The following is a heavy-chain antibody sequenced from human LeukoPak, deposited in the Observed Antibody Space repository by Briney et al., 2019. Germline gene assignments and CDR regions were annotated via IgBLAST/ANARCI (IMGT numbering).Heavy chain of an antibody. V-gene: IGHV4-4*07. D-gene: IGHD3-10*01. J-gene: IGHJ6*02. CDR3: ARDQSITMVRGVIITQDGMDV. CDR1: GGSISSYY. Sequence: SGTLSLTCTVSGGSISSYYRCWIRQPPGKGLEWIGRIYTSGSTKYNPSLKSRVSMSVDTSKNQFSLKLSSVTAADTAVYYCARDQSITMVRGVIITQDGMDVWGQGTTVTVSS. CDR2: IYTSGST.